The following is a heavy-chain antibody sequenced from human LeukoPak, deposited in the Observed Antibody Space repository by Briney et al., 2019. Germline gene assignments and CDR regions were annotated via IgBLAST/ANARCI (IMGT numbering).Heavy chain of an antibody. CDR3: ARVWEQLVDF. CDR1: GFTFSSYT. D-gene: IGHD6-13*01. CDR2: ITSSSSYT. J-gene: IGHJ4*02. Sequence: GGSLSLSCAASGFTFSSYTMNWVRQAPGKGLEWVSSITSSSSYTYYADSVKGRFTISRDNAKNSLYLQMSSRRGEDTAVYYCARVWEQLVDFWGQGTLLSVSS. V-gene: IGHV3-21*01.